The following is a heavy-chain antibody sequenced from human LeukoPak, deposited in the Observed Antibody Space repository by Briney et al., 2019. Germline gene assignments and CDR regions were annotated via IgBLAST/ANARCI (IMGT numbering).Heavy chain of an antibody. CDR2: ISWNGGSI. CDR1: GFTFRNYN. D-gene: IGHD4-23*01. Sequence: GGSLRLSCAASGFTFRNYNMNWVRQAPGKGLEWVSGISWNGGSIGYADSVKGRFTISRDNAKNSLYLQMNSLRAEDTALYYCAKDLTTVVTSFDYWGQGTLVTVSS. J-gene: IGHJ4*02. V-gene: IGHV3-9*01. CDR3: AKDLTTVVTSFDY.